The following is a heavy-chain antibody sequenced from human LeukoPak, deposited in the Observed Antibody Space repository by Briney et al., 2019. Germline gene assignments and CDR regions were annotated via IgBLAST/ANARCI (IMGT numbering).Heavy chain of an antibody. Sequence: SETLSLTCTVSGGSISSSSYYWGWIRQPPGKGLEWIGSIYHSGSTNYNPSLKSRVTISVDKSKNQFSLKLSSVTAADTAVYYCARGGIRGPFDYWGQGTLVTVSS. V-gene: IGHV4-39*07. D-gene: IGHD3-10*01. CDR2: IYHSGST. CDR1: GGSISSSSYY. CDR3: ARGGIRGPFDY. J-gene: IGHJ4*02.